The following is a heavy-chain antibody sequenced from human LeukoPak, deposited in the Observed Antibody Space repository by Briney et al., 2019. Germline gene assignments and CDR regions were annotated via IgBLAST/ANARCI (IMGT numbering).Heavy chain of an antibody. Sequence: GESLKISCKGSGYSFTSYWIGWVRQMPGKGLEWMGIIYPGDSDTRYSPSFQGQVTISADKPISTAYLQWSSLKASDTAMYYCARYCSGGSCYSMNLDYWGQGTLVTVSS. CDR1: GYSFTSYW. D-gene: IGHD2-15*01. V-gene: IGHV5-51*04. CDR2: IYPGDSDT. CDR3: ARYCSGGSCYSMNLDY. J-gene: IGHJ4*02.